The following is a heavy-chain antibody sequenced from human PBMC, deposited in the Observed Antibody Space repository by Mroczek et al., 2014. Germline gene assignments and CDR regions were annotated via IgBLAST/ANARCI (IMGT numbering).Heavy chain of an antibody. D-gene: IGHD1-26*01. CDR1: GFTFSSYG. CDR2: ISYDGSNK. V-gene: IGHV3-30*18. J-gene: IGHJ3*02. Sequence: QVQLVQSGGGVVQPGRSLRLSCAASGFTFSSYGMHWVRQAPGKGLEWVAVISYDGSNKYYADSVKGRFTISRDNSKNTLYLQMNSLRAEDTAVYYCAKGLFRGELLPGDAFDIWGQGTMVTVSS. CDR3: AKGLFRGELLPGDAFDI.